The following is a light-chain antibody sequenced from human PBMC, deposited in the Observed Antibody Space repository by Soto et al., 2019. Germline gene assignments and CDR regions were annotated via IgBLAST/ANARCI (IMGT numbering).Light chain of an antibody. J-gene: IGLJ2*01. V-gene: IGLV1-44*01. Sequence: QPVLTQPPSASGTPGQRVTISCSGSSSNIGSYTVNWYQHLPGTAPKLLISNNDQRPSGVPDRFSASKSGTSASLAISGLQSEDEADYYCAAWDDSLNGVVFGGGTKLTVL. CDR1: SSNIGSYT. CDR3: AAWDDSLNGVV. CDR2: NND.